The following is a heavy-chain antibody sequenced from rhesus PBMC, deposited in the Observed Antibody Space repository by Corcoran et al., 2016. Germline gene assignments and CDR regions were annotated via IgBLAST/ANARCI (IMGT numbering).Heavy chain of an antibody. CDR3: ARGGITIFGLDRDAFDF. D-gene: IGHD3-3*01. J-gene: IGHJ3*01. CDR2: T. Sequence: TKYNHSLKNRVTISIDTSKNQFSLKLSSVHASDTAVYYRARGGITIFGLDRDAFDFWGQGLRVTVSS. V-gene: IGHV4-106*01.